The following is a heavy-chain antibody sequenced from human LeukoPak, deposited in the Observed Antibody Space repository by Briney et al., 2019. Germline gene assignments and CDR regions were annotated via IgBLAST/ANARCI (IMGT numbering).Heavy chain of an antibody. J-gene: IGHJ4*02. D-gene: IGHD6-19*01. V-gene: IGHV4-59*08. CDR2: IYYSGST. Sequence: PSETLSLTCTVSGGSISSYYWSWIRQPPGKGLEWIGYIYYSGSTNYNPSLKSRVTISVDTSKNQFSLKLSSVTAADTAVYYCARLTQQWLGTYYFDYWGQGTLVTVSS. CDR3: ARLTQQWLGTYYFDY. CDR1: GGSISSYY.